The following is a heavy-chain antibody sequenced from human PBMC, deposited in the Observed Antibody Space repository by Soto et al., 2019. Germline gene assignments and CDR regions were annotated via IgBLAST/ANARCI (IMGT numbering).Heavy chain of an antibody. Sequence: ASVKVSCKASGYTFTSYGISWVRQAPGQGLEWVGWISAYNGNTNYAQKLQGRVTMTTDTSTSTAYMELRSLRSDDTAVYYCARDQVVTEWFGELLDYYGMDVWGQGTTVTVSS. CDR3: ARDQVVTEWFGELLDYYGMDV. D-gene: IGHD3-10*01. V-gene: IGHV1-18*04. CDR2: ISAYNGNT. J-gene: IGHJ6*02. CDR1: GYTFTSYG.